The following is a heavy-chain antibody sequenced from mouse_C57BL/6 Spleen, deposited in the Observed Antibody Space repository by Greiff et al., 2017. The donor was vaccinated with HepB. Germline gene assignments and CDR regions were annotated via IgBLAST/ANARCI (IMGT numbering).Heavy chain of an antibody. Sequence: DVMLVESGEGLVKPGGSLKLSCAASGFTFSSYAMSWVRQTPEKRLEWVAYISSGGDYIYYADTVKGRFTISRDNARNTLYLQMSSLKSEDTAMYYCTRDRLGYWYFDVWGTGTTVTVSS. CDR2: ISSGGDYI. D-gene: IGHD1-2*01. J-gene: IGHJ1*03. CDR1: GFTFSSYA. V-gene: IGHV5-9-1*02. CDR3: TRDRLGYWYFDV.